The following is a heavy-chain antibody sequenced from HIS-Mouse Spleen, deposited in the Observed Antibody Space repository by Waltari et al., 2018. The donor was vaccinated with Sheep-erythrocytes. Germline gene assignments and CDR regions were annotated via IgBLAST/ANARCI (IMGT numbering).Heavy chain of an antibody. Sequence: QLQLQESGPGLVKPSETLSLTCTVSGGSISSSSYYWGWIRQPPGKGLEWIGSIYYSGSTDYNPSLKSRVTISVDTSKNQFSLKLSPVTAADTAVYYCARLYYYDSSGYYFDYWGQGTLVTVSS. CDR2: IYYSGST. D-gene: IGHD3-22*01. J-gene: IGHJ4*02. V-gene: IGHV4-39*01. CDR1: GGSISSSSYY. CDR3: ARLYYYDSSGYYFDY.